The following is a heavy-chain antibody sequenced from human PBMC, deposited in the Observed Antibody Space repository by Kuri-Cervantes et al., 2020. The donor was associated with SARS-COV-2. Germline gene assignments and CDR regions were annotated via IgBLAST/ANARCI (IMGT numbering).Heavy chain of an antibody. CDR3: ARDGDY. Sequence: SLKISCAASGFTFSSHAMHWVRQAPGKGLEWVAVIWYDGSNKYYADSVKGRFTISRDDSKNTLYLQMDSLRDDDTAVYYCARDGDYWGQGTLVTVSS. J-gene: IGHJ4*02. CDR2: IWYDGSNK. CDR1: GFTFSSHA. V-gene: IGHV3-33*08.